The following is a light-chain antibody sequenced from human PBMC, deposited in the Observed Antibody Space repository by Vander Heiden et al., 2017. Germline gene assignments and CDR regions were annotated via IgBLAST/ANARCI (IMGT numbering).Light chain of an antibody. V-gene: IGLV2-8*01. Sequence: QSALTQLPSASGSPGQSVTISCTGTSSDVGNYHYVSWHQQHPGKAPKLMIYEVSKRPSGVPDRFSGSKSGNTASLTVSGLQAEDEADYYCSSYAGSNIYVFGTGTKVTVL. CDR2: EVS. J-gene: IGLJ1*01. CDR3: SSYAGSNIYV. CDR1: SSDVGNYHY.